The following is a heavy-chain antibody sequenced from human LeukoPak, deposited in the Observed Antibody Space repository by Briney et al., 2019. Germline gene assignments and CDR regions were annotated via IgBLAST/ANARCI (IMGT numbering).Heavy chain of an antibody. CDR2: IYHSGST. V-gene: IGHV4-30-2*01. CDR3: ARLGITSVFDY. J-gene: IGHJ4*02. D-gene: IGHD3-16*01. CDR1: GGSISSGGYS. Sequence: SETLSLTCAVSGGSISSGGYSWSWIRQPPGKGLEWIGYIYHSGSTYYNPSLKSRVTISVDRSKNQFSLKLSSVTAADTAVYSCARLGITSVFDYWGQGTLVTVSS.